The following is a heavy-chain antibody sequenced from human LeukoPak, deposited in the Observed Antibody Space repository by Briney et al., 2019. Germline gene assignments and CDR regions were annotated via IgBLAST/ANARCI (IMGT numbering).Heavy chain of an antibody. CDR2: IKSKTDGGTT. J-gene: IGHJ4*02. D-gene: IGHD3-9*01. CDR3: TTDLRDYDILTGLVIDY. Sequence: GGSLRLSCAASGFTFSNAWMSWVRQAPGKGLGWVGHIKSKTDGGTTDYAAPVKGRFTISRDDSKNTLYLQMNSLKTEDTAVYYCTTDLRDYDILTGLVIDYWGQGTLVTVSS. CDR1: GFTFSNAW. V-gene: IGHV3-15*01.